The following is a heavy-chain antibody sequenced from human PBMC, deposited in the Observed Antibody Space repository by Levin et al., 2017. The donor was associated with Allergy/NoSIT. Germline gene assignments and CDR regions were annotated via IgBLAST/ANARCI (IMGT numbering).Heavy chain of an antibody. CDR1: GYSFTNYW. V-gene: IGHV5-51*01. Sequence: GASVKVSCKGSGYSFTNYWIGWVRQMPGKGLEFMGIIHPSDSDTRYSPSFQGQVTISADKSITTTYLQWSSLKASDTAIYFCARPFAPNYGDSLYAFDIWGQGTMLTVSS. J-gene: IGHJ3*02. CDR2: IHPSDSDT. CDR3: ARPFAPNYGDSLYAFDI. D-gene: IGHD4-17*01.